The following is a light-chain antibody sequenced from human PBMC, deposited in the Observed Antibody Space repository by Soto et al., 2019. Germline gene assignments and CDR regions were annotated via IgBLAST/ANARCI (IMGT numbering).Light chain of an antibody. Sequence: QSVLTQPPSLSGTPGQRVATSCSGSNSNIGRYSVNWYQHFPGTAPKVLIYSDDERPSGVPDRFSGSKAGTSASLAISGLQSEDEAEYYSAAWDDNRNGPLFGGGTKLPVL. CDR2: SDD. CDR1: NSNIGRYS. V-gene: IGLV1-44*01. J-gene: IGLJ3*02. CDR3: AAWDDNRNGPL.